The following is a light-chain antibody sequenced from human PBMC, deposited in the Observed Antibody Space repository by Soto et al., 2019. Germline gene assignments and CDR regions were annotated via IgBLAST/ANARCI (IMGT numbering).Light chain of an antibody. J-gene: IGKJ1*01. CDR3: QQYKNWPRT. CDR1: QSVSSN. CDR2: AAS. V-gene: IGKV3-15*01. Sequence: IVMTQSPVTLSVSPGERATLSCRAGQSVSSNLAWYQQRPGQSPRLLICAASTRATGIPARFSGSGPGTEFTLTISSLQSEDFAVYYCQQYKNWPRTFGQGTKVDIK.